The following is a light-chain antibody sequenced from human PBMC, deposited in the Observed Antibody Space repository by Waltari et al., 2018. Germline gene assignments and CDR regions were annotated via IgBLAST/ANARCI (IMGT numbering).Light chain of an antibody. CDR1: QSVSRY. CDR2: EAS. J-gene: IGKJ1*01. V-gene: IGKV3-20*01. CDR3: QKYGTLPAT. Sequence: EIVLTQSPGTLSLYTGERATLSCRASQSVSRYLAWYQQKPGQAPRLLIYEASRRATGIPDRFSGSGSGTDFTLTISRLEPEDFAVYYCQKYGTLPATFGQGTKVEIK.